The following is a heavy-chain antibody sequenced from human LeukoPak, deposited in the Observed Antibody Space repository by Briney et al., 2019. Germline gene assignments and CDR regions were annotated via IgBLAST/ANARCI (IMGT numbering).Heavy chain of an antibody. Sequence: GESLKISCKGSGYSFTSYWIGWVRQMPGKGLEWMGIIYPGDSDTRYSPSFQGQVTMSVDKSTSTAYLQWSSLKASDTAMYYRARRSVVWGPGDYWGQGTLVTVSS. CDR1: GYSFTSYW. CDR2: IYPGDSDT. J-gene: IGHJ4*02. CDR3: ARRSVVWGPGDY. V-gene: IGHV5-51*01. D-gene: IGHD3-10*01.